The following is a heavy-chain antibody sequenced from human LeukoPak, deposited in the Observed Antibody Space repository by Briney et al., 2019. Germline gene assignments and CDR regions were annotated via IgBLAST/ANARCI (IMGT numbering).Heavy chain of an antibody. D-gene: IGHD6-19*01. V-gene: IGHV3-48*01. Sequence: LGGSLRLSCAASGFTFSRFSMNWVRQAAGKGLEWISYINSNGNIGYSDSVKGRFTISRDDAKNTLYLQMNSLRAEDTAVYYCASSLYSRGWSLNSGAFDIWGQGTMVTVSS. CDR3: ASSLYSRGWSLNSGAFDI. CDR1: GFTFSRFS. J-gene: IGHJ3*02. CDR2: INSNGNI.